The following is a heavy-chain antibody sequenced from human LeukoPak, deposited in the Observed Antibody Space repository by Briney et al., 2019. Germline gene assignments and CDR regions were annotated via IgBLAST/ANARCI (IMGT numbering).Heavy chain of an antibody. CDR1: GYTFTSYD. Sequence: GASVKVSCKASGYTFTSYDINWVRQATGQGLEWMGWMNPNSGNTGYAQKFQGRVTMTRNTSISTAYMELSSLRSEDTAVYYCARETYRSGSYRIDAFDIWGQGTMVTVSS. D-gene: IGHD3-10*01. CDR2: MNPNSGNT. V-gene: IGHV1-8*01. J-gene: IGHJ3*02. CDR3: ARETYRSGSYRIDAFDI.